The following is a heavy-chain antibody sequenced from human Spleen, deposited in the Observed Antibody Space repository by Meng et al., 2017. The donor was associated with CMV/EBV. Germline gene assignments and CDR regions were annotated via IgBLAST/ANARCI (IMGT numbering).Heavy chain of an antibody. CDR1: GYTFTNNG. D-gene: IGHD3-10*01. CDR2: ISAYNGDT. J-gene: IGHJ6*02. Sequence: ASVKVSCKASGYTFTNNGISWVRQAPGQGLEWMGWISAYNGDTNYVQKLQGRVTMTTDTSTSTAYLELRSLRSDDTAVYYCARDYAGTGDGMDVWGQGTTVTVSS. CDR3: ARDYAGTGDGMDV. V-gene: IGHV1-18*01.